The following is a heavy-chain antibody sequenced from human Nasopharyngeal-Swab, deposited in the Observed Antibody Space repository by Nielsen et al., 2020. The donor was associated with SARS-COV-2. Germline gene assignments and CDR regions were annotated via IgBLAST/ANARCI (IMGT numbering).Heavy chain of an antibody. Sequence: WVRQAPGQGLEWMGIINPNGGSTSYAQKFQGRVTMTRDTSTSTVYMELSSLRSEDTAVYYCARAFRDGYNYGYWGQGTLVTVSS. J-gene: IGHJ4*02. D-gene: IGHD5-24*01. V-gene: IGHV1-46*01. CDR3: ARAFRDGYNYGY. CDR2: INPNGGST.